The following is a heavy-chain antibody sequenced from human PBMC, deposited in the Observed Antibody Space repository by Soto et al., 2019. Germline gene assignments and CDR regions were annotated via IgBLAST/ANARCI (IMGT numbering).Heavy chain of an antibody. CDR2: IKQDGSEN. D-gene: IGHD2-15*01. J-gene: IGHJ4*02. CDR1: GVTFSNYV. V-gene: IGHV3-7*04. Sequence: PGCSLRLSCAASGVTFSNYVMSGVRKATGEGLEWVANIKQDGSENSYVDSVKGRFTISRDNAKNSVYLQMNSLRAEDTAVYYCARGRYCSGGRCYFDYWGQGTPVTVSS. CDR3: ARGRYCSGGRCYFDY.